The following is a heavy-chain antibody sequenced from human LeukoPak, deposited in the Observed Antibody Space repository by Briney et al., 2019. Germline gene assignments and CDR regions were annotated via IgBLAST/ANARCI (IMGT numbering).Heavy chain of an antibody. CDR3: ARGRRRVVVKNPYYFDY. CDR2: ISYDGSNK. V-gene: IGHV3-30-3*01. D-gene: IGHD3-22*01. J-gene: IGHJ4*02. CDR1: GFTFSSYA. Sequence: PGGSLRLSCAASGFTFSSYAMHWVRQAPGKGLEWVAVISYDGSNKCYADSVKGRFTISRDNSKNTLYLQMNSLRAEDTAVYYCARGRRRVVVKNPYYFDYWGQGTLVTVSS.